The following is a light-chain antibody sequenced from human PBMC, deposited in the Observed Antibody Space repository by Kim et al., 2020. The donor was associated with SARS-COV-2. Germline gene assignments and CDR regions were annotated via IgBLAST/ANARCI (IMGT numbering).Light chain of an antibody. CDR1: SSDVGAYDS. V-gene: IGLV2-8*01. J-gene: IGLJ1*01. CDR2: EVN. CDR3: TSYAGSYLYV. Sequence: GQSVTSACTGTSSDVGAYDSVSWYQQHPGKAPKLILYEVNKRPSGVPDRFSGSKSGNTASLTVSGLRAEDEADYYCTSYAGSYLYVFGTGTKVTVL.